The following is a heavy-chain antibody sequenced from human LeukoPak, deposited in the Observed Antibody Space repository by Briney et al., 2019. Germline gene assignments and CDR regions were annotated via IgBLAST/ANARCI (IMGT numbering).Heavy chain of an antibody. D-gene: IGHD5-24*01. Sequence: PGRSLRLSCAASGFTFSSYGMHWVRQAPGKGLEWVAVISYDGSNKYYADSVKGRFTISRDNSKNTLYLQMNSLRAEDTAVYYCLAHGLGGYWGQGTLVTVSS. V-gene: IGHV3-30*03. CDR3: LAHGLGGY. CDR1: GFTFSSYG. CDR2: ISYDGSNK. J-gene: IGHJ4*02.